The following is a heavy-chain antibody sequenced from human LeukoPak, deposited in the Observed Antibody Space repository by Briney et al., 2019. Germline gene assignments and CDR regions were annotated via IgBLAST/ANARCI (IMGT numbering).Heavy chain of an antibody. V-gene: IGHV3-21*04. D-gene: IGHD3-22*01. CDR3: AKDPGLYYYDSSGYLGYFDY. CDR2: ISSSSSYI. CDR1: GFTFSSYS. J-gene: IGHJ4*02. Sequence: GGSLRLSCAASGFTFSSYSMNWVRQAPGKGLEWVSPISSSSSYIYYADSVKGRFTISRDNAKNTLYLLMNSLRAEDTAVYYCAKDPGLYYYDSSGYLGYFDYWGQGTLVTVSS.